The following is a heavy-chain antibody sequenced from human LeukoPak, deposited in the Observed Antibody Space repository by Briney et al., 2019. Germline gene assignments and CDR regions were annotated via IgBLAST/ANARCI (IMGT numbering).Heavy chain of an antibody. V-gene: IGHV3-33*01. J-gene: IGHJ4*02. CDR1: GFTFSSYG. Sequence: GGSLRLSCAASGFTFSSYGMHWVRQAPGKGLEWVAVIWYDGSNKYYADSVKGRFTISRDNSKNTLYLQMNSLRAEDTAVYYCARASEGGYCSSTSCYFFDYWGQGTPVTVSS. CDR2: IWYDGSNK. D-gene: IGHD2-2*01. CDR3: ARASEGGYCSSTSCYFFDY.